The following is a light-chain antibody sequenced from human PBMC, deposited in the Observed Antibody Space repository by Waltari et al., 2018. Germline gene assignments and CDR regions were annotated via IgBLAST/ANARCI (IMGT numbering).Light chain of an antibody. CDR1: SGHSSNV. CDR2: VNSDGSH. CDR3: QTGGHGTWV. V-gene: IGLV4-69*01. J-gene: IGLJ3*02. Sequence: QLVLTQSPSASASLGASVKLTCTLSSGHSSNVIAWLQQQPEKGPRSLMKVNSDGSHSKGDKIPDRFSGSSSGAEHSLTISSRQSEDEADYYCQTGGHGTWVFGGGTKLTVL.